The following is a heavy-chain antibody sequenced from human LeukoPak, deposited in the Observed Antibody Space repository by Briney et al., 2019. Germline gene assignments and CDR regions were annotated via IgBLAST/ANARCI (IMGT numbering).Heavy chain of an antibody. CDR1: GFTFSSHG. J-gene: IGHJ4*02. V-gene: IGHV3-33*01. CDR3: VRETYYYGSGNGVTDY. CDR2: IWYDGSNQ. D-gene: IGHD3-10*01. Sequence: GGSLRLSCAASGFTFSSHGMHWVRQAPGKGLEWVAVIWYDGSNQYYADSVKGRFTISRDNSKNTLYLQMNSLRAEDTAVYYCVRETYYYGSGNGVTDYWGQGTLFTVSS.